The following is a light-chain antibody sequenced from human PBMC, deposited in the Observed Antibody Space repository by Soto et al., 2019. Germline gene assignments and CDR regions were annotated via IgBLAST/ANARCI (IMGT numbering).Light chain of an antibody. CDR3: QQYNNWLRT. Sequence: EIVMTQSPATLSVSPGERATLSCRASQSVSSNLAWYQHKPGQAPRILIYGASTRATGIPARFSGSGSGTEFTLTISSLQSEDFAVYYCQQYNNWLRTFGGGTKVEIK. V-gene: IGKV3-15*01. J-gene: IGKJ4*01. CDR2: GAS. CDR1: QSVSSN.